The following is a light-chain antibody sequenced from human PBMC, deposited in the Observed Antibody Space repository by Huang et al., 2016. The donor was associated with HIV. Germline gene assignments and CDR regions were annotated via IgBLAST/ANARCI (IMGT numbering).Light chain of an antibody. V-gene: IGKV3D-15*01. J-gene: IGKJ1*01. CDR2: GAS. Sequence: EIVMTQSPATLSVSPGERATLSCRASQGVSNNIAWYQQKPGQTPRLLIHGASTRATGIAAKFSGRGSGTDFTLTITSLQPEDSAVYYCQHYNNWPPWTFGPGTRWKS. CDR3: QHYNNWPPWT. CDR1: QGVSNN.